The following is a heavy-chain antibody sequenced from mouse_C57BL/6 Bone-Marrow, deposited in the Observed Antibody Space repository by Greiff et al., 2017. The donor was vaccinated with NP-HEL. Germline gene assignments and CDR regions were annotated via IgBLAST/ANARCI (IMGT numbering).Heavy chain of an antibody. CDR1: GFSFNTYA. D-gene: IGHD1-1*01. CDR2: IRSKSNNYAT. CDR3: VRQSTTVAFDV. J-gene: IGHJ1*03. V-gene: IGHV10-1*01. Sequence: EVKLMESGGGLVQPKGSLKLSCAASGFSFNTYAMNWVRQAPGKGLEWVARIRSKSNNYATYYADSVKDRFTISRDDSESMLYLQMNNLKTEDTAMYYCVRQSTTVAFDVWGTGTTVTVSS.